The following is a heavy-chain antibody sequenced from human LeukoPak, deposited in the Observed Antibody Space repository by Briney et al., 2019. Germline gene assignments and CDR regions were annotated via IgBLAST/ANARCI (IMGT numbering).Heavy chain of an antibody. CDR2: MWYDGSNK. D-gene: IGHD3-10*01. J-gene: IGHJ3*02. Sequence: PGGSLRLSCAASGFTFSNYGMHWVRQAPGKGLEWVAVMWYDGSNKYYADSVKGRFTISRDTSKSTLYLQMNSLRAEDTAVYYCARAGSNPFDIWGPGTMVTVPS. V-gene: IGHV3-33*01. CDR3: ARAGSNPFDI. CDR1: GFTFSNYG.